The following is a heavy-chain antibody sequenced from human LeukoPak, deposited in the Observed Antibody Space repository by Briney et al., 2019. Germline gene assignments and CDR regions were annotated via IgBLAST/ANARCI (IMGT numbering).Heavy chain of an antibody. Sequence: GGSLRLSWAVSGISVSNIYLTWVRQAPWKGLEWVSVFLSGGSTHYADSVKARFSMSRDDSRNIVYLQLNSLGADDTAVYYCARSGLTGRGNGLNVWGQGTTVTVSS. D-gene: IGHD3/OR15-3a*01. CDR3: ARSGLTGRGNGLNV. CDR2: FLSGGST. J-gene: IGHJ6*02. CDR1: GISVSNIY. V-gene: IGHV3-53*01.